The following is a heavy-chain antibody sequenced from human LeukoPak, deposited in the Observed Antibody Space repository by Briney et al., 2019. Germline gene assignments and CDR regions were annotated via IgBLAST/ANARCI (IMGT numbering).Heavy chain of an antibody. V-gene: IGHV1-58*01. CDR1: GFTFTNST. Sequence: ASVKVSCKASGFTFTNSTVQWFRQARGQRLEWIGWIVVGSGKTNYAQKFQERVTITRDMSTSTAYMELSSLKSEDTAVYYCAAASRFLEWWGGVFDIWGQGTMVTVSS. D-gene: IGHD3-3*01. CDR3: AAASRFLEWWGGVFDI. CDR2: IVVGSGKT. J-gene: IGHJ3*02.